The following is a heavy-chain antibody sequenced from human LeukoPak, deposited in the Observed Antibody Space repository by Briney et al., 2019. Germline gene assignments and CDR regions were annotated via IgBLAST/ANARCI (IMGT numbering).Heavy chain of an antibody. J-gene: IGHJ4*02. CDR1: GYTFTNYG. CDR3: ARDICASSRCYYGYFDY. Sequence: ASVKVSCKASGYTFTNYGISWVRQAPGQGLEWMGWISAYNGNTNYAQKFQGRVTLTTDTSTNTAYMEVTSLRSDDTAVYYCARDICASSRCYYGYFDYWGQGTRVTVSS. D-gene: IGHD2-2*01. CDR2: ISAYNGNT. V-gene: IGHV1-18*01.